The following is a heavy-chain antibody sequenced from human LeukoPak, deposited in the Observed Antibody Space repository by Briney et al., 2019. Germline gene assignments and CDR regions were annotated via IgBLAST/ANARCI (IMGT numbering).Heavy chain of an antibody. J-gene: IGHJ6*03. D-gene: IGHD1-26*01. CDR2: IYYSGST. CDR3: ARDSVRYYMDV. CDR1: GGSISSSSYY. Sequence: PSETLSLTCTVSGGSISSSSYYWGWIRQPPGKGLEWIGSIYYSGSTYYNPSLKSRVTISVDTSKNQFSLKLSSVTAADTAVYYCARDSVRYYMDVWGKGTTVTVSS. V-gene: IGHV4-39*07.